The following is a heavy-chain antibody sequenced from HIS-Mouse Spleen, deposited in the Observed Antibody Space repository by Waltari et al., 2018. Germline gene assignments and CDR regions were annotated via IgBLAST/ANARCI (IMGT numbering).Heavy chain of an antibody. CDR1: GFTVRSNY. CDR3: ARDIKAAAC. V-gene: IGHV3-66*01. CDR2: IYSGGST. J-gene: IGHJ4*02. Sequence: EVQLVESGGGLVQPGGSLRLACAAPGFTVRSNYLSWVRQAPVEGLEWVSVIYSGGSTYYADSVKGRFTISRDNSKNTLYLQMNSLRAEDTAVYYCARDIKAAACWGQGTLVTVSS. D-gene: IGHD6-13*01.